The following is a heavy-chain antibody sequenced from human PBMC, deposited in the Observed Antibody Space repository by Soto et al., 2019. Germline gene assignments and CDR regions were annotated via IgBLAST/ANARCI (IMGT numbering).Heavy chain of an antibody. CDR1: VASIRSYC. D-gene: IGHD6-13*01. J-gene: IGHJ4*02. Sequence: QVQLQESGPGLVKPSETLSLTCTVSVASIRSYCWSWIRQVPGKGLEWIGYIYYTATTSYNPSLRSRVTISLDTSKNQFSLRLRSVTAADTAVDYCACGCQQLASFGYWGRGTPVTVSA. V-gene: IGHV4-59*01. CDR3: ACGCQQLASFGY. CDR2: IYYTATT.